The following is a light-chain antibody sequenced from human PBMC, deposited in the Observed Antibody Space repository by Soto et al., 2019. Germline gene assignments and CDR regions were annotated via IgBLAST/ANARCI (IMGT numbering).Light chain of an antibody. V-gene: IGLV2-11*01. CDR3: CSYAGDYTWV. CDR1: SSDVGGYNY. Sequence: QSALTQPRSVSGSPGQSVTISCTGTSSDVGGYNYVSWYQQHPGKAPKLMIYDVSKRPSGVPDRFFGSKSGNTASLTISGLQAEDEADYYCCSYAGDYTWVFGGGIKLTVL. J-gene: IGLJ3*02. CDR2: DVS.